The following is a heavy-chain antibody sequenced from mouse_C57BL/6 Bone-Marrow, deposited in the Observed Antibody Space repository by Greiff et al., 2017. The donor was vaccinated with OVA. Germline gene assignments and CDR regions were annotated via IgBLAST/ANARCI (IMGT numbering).Heavy chain of an antibody. J-gene: IGHJ2*01. CDR2: ISYDGSN. CDR3: ARRGFFDY. Sequence: EVKLMESGPGLVKPSQSLSLTCSVTGYSITSGYYWNWIRQFPGNKLEWMGYISYDGSNNYNLSLKNRISITRDTSKNQFFLKLNSVTTEDTATYYCARRGFFDYWGQGTTLTVSS. CDR1: GYSITSGYY. V-gene: IGHV3-6*01.